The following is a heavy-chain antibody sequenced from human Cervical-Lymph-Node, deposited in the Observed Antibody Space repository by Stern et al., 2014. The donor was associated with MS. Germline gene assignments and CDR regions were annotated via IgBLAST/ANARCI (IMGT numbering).Heavy chain of an antibody. D-gene: IGHD3-10*01. CDR1: GYTFTNYA. V-gene: IGHV1-18*04. CDR2: ITAYHGDT. J-gene: IGHJ4*02. CDR3: ARFTLVSGSHNY. Sequence: VQLVESGPEVKKPGASVKVSCNGSGYTFTNYAFSWVRQAPGQGLEWMGWITAYHGDTTYAPRFQGRVALTTDTSTATAYMELRSLRSDDTAVYYCARFTLVSGSHNYWGQGTLVTVSS.